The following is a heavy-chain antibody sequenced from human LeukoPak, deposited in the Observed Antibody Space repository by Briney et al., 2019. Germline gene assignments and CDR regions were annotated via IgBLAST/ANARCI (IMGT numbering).Heavy chain of an antibody. V-gene: IGHV3-9*01. CDR3: AKRDY. CDR2: ISWNSGSI. J-gene: IGHJ4*02. CDR1: GFTFDDYA. Sequence: GGSLRLCCAASGFTFDDYAMHWVRQAPGKGLEWVSGISWNSGSIGYADSVKGRFTISRDNAKNSLYLQMNSLRAEDTALYYCAKRDYWGQGTLVTVSS.